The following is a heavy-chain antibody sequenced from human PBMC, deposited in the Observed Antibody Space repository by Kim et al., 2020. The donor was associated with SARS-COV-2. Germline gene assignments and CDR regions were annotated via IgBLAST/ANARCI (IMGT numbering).Heavy chain of an antibody. CDR3: ARDQVDTTKAKFQYFGMDV. V-gene: IGHV3-11*01. D-gene: IGHD5-18*01. CDR2: ISRSGTTT. CDR1: GITFSDYY. J-gene: IGHJ6*02. Sequence: GGSLRLSCAASGITFSDYYMGWTRQAPGKGLEWISYISRSGTTTYYADSVKGRFTISRDNAKNSLYLQMNSLRAEDTAVYYCARDQVDTTKAKFQYFGMDVWGQGTTVTVS.